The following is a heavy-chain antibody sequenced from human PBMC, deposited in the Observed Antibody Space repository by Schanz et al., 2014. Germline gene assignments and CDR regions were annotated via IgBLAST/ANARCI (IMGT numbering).Heavy chain of an antibody. J-gene: IGHJ5*02. CDR2: ISGTGTKT. V-gene: IGHV3-23*04. Sequence: DVQLVESGGGLAQPGGSLRLSCVASGFMFTKYAMNWVRQAPGKGLEWVSGISGTGTKTYYADSVKSRFTISRDNSKNTLFLQMSSLRADDTALYYCAKDIGGAVAAPVYDAWGQGTLVTVSS. CDR3: AKDIGGAVAAPVYDA. D-gene: IGHD2-15*01. CDR1: GFMFTKYA.